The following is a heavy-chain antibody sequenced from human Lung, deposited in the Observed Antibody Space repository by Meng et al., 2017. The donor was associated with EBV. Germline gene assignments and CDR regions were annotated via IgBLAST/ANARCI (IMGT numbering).Heavy chain of an antibody. V-gene: IGHV3-21*01. D-gene: IGHD3-22*01. J-gene: IGHJ4*02. Sequence: EVQLVESGGGLVKPGGSLRLSCADTGFTFSSYSMNWVRQAPGKGLEWVSSISRSSSNKYYADSVKGRFTISRDNAKNSLYLQMNSLRAEDTAVYYCAREFHSGFSDYWGQGTLVTVYS. CDR1: GFTFSSYS. CDR2: ISRSSSNK. CDR3: AREFHSGFSDY.